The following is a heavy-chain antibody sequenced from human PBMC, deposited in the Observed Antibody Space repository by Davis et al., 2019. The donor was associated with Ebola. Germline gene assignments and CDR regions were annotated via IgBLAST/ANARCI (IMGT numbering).Heavy chain of an antibody. V-gene: IGHV4-31*03. J-gene: IGHJ6*02. Sequence: LRLSCTVSGGSISSGGYYWSWIRQHPGKGLEWIGYIYYSGSTYYNPSLKSRVTISVDTSKNQFSLKLSSVTAADTAVYYCARYPGMAAAGTGYYYGMDVWGQGTTVTVSS. CDR3: ARYPGMAAAGTGYYYGMDV. CDR2: IYYSGST. D-gene: IGHD6-13*01. CDR1: GGSISSGGYY.